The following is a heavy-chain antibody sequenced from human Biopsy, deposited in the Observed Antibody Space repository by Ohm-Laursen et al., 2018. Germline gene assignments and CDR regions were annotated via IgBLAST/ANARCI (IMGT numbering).Heavy chain of an antibody. CDR3: ARLGSGDYFPTFFDF. V-gene: IGHV4-31*11. CDR1: GVSINGGRYY. D-gene: IGHD5-12*01. J-gene: IGHJ4*02. CDR2: IFYSANT. Sequence: TLSLTCAVSGVSINGGRYYWNWIRHHPGKGLEWIGNIFYSANTYYNPSLKSRVTISVDTSKNQFSLKLSSVTAADTAVYYCARLGSGDYFPTFFDFWGQGALVTVSS.